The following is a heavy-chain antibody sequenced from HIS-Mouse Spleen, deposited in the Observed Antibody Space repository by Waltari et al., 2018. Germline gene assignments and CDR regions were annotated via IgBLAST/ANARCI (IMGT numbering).Heavy chain of an antibody. Sequence: QLQLQESGPGLVKPSDTLSLTCTVSGGSISSSSYYWGWIRQPPGKGLEWIGGIYYSGSTYYHPSLKSRVTISVDTSKNQFSLKLSSVTAADTAVYYCAREIPYSSSWYDWYFDLWGRGTLVTVSS. CDR3: AREIPYSSSWYDWYFDL. V-gene: IGHV4-39*07. CDR1: GGSISSSSYY. CDR2: IYYSGST. D-gene: IGHD6-13*01. J-gene: IGHJ2*01.